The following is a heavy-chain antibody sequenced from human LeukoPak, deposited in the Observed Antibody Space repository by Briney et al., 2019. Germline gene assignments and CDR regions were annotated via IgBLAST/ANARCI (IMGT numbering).Heavy chain of an antibody. Sequence: GGSLRLSCAASGFTFSSYSMNWVRQAPGKGLEWVSYISSSSSTIYYADSVKGRFTISRDSSKNTLYLQMNGLRPEDTAVYYCAKDGGVRGPDYYYYMDVWGKGTTVTISS. CDR2: ISSSSSTI. D-gene: IGHD3-10*01. CDR3: AKDGGVRGPDYYYYMDV. V-gene: IGHV3-48*01. J-gene: IGHJ6*03. CDR1: GFTFSSYS.